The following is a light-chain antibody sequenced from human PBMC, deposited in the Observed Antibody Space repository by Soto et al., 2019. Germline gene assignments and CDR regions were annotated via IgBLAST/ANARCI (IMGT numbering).Light chain of an antibody. Sequence: EIVLTQSPGTLSLSPGERATLSCRASQSVTSGNLAWYQQKPGQAPRLLIYAASSRATNIPDRFSGSGSGKDFTLTISRLEPEDFAVYYCQQYGSSPPYTFGQGTKLEIK. CDR1: QSVTSGN. J-gene: IGKJ2*01. CDR3: QQYGSSPPYT. V-gene: IGKV3-20*01. CDR2: AAS.